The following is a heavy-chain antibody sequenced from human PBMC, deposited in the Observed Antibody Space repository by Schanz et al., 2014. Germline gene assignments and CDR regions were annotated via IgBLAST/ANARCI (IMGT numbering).Heavy chain of an antibody. CDR1: GFTFSRYW. Sequence: ESGGGLVQPGGSLRLCCVASGFTFSRYWMTWVRQAPGKGLEWVANIKQDGSAKNYVDSVKGRFTISRDNPKNSLCLQMNSLRAEDTAVYYCARDGAGRAPDAFDIWGQGTMVTVSS. CDR3: ARDGAGRAPDAFDI. V-gene: IGHV3-7*01. J-gene: IGHJ3*02. CDR2: IKQDGSAK. D-gene: IGHD1-26*01.